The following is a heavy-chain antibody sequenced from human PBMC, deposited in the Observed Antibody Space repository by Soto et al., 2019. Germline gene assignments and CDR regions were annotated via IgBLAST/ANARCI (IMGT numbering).Heavy chain of an antibody. Sequence: PGGSLRLSCAASGFTFSSYGMHWVRQAPGKGLEWVAVISYDGSNKYYADSVKGRFTISRDNSKNTLYLQMNSLRAEDTAVYYCAKGDSSSWYLGYSGSYYFDYWGQGTLVTVSS. D-gene: IGHD6-13*01. CDR1: GFTFSSYG. CDR2: ISYDGSNK. J-gene: IGHJ4*02. V-gene: IGHV3-30*18. CDR3: AKGDSSSWYLGYSGSYYFDY.